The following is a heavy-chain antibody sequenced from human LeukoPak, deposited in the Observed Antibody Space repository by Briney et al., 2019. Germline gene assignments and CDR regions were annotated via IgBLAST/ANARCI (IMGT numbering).Heavy chain of an antibody. CDR3: APGDDGSGTPFDP. D-gene: IGHD3-10*01. Sequence: GASVKVSCKASAYTFTKHCISWVRQAPGQGLEWMGWINPYNRKTNSAQSLQGRVTMTRDSSTSTAYMELRSLRSDDTAVYYCAPGDDGSGTPFDPWGQGTLVTVSS. V-gene: IGHV1-18*01. CDR2: INPYNRKT. J-gene: IGHJ5*02. CDR1: AYTFTKHC.